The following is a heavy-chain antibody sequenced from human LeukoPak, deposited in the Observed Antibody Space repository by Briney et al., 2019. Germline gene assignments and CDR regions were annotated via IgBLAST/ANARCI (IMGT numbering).Heavy chain of an antibody. V-gene: IGHV4-59*08. CDR3: ARRGSGGRSFDY. D-gene: IGHD3-10*01. CDR1: GGSISSYY. Sequence: SETLSLTRTVSGGSISSYYWSWIRQPPGKGLEWIGYIYYSGSTNYNPSLKSRVTISVDTSKNQFSLELRSVTAADTAVYYCARRGSGGRSFDYWAQGTLVTVSS. CDR2: IYYSGST. J-gene: IGHJ4*02.